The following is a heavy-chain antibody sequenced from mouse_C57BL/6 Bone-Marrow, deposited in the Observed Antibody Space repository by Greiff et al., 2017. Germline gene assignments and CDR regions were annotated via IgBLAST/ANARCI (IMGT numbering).Heavy chain of an antibody. J-gene: IGHJ3*01. V-gene: IGHV1-5*01. CDR2: IYPGNSDT. CDR1: GYTFTSYW. CDR3: TQALYYDYDWDPAWFAY. D-gene: IGHD2-4*01. Sequence: EVTLQESGTVLARPGASVKMSCKTSGYTFTSYWMHWVKQRPGQGLEWIGAIYPGNSDTSYNQKFKGKAKLTAVTSASPAYMELSSLTNEDSAVYYCTQALYYDYDWDPAWFAYWGQGTLVTVSA.